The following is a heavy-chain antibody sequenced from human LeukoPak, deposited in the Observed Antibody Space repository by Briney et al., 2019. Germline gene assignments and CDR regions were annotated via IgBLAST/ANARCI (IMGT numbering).Heavy chain of an antibody. J-gene: IGHJ4*02. D-gene: IGHD3-10*01. CDR1: GGTFSSYA. CDR3: ARGYYGYNSYFDY. CDR2: IIPIFGTA. V-gene: IGHV1-69*13. Sequence: SVTVSCTASGGTFSSYAISWVRQAPGQGLGWMGGIIPIFGTANYAQKFQGRVTITADESTSTAYMELSSLRSEDTAVYYCARGYYGYNSYFDYWGQGTLVTVSS.